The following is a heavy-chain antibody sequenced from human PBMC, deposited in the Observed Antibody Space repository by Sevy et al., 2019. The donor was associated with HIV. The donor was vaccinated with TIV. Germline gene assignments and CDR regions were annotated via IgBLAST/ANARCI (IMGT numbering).Heavy chain of an antibody. J-gene: IGHJ6*02. V-gene: IGHV7-4-1*02. D-gene: IGHD3-9*01. CDR1: GYTFSDYI. CDR3: ARDQYYDISTGLYAVDV. CDR2: INTKTGHP. Sequence: ASVKVSCKASGYTFSDYIITWVRQAPGQGLEWMGWINTKTGHPTYAQAFTGRLVLSLDTSVTTAYLQISSLKSEDTAVYYCARDQYYDISTGLYAVDVWGQGTTVTVSS.